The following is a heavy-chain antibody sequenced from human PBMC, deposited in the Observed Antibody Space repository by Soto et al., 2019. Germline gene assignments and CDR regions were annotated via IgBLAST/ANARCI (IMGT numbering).Heavy chain of an antibody. CDR2: IIPIFGTA. V-gene: IGHV1-69*01. Sequence: QVQLVQSGAEVKKPGSSVKVSCKASGGTFSSYAISWVRQAPGQGLEWMGGIIPIFGTANYAQKFQGRVRISADEPKSNGYMEVGSLGSEEKGVFLRWRTTAGSARVAVGGYWGQGTLVTVSS. CDR1: GGTFSSYA. J-gene: IGHJ4*02. CDR3: WRTTAGSARVAVGGY. D-gene: IGHD4-17*01.